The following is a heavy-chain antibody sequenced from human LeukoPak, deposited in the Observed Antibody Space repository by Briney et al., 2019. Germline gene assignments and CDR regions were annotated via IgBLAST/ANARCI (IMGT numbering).Heavy chain of an antibody. J-gene: IGHJ4*02. D-gene: IGHD4-17*01. Sequence: PGGSLRLSCAASGFSISNSAMSWVRQAPGKGLEWVSLIVASSGSTFYADSVKGRFTISRDSSKNTLYLQMNSLRAEDMAVYYCANPPYGASHYWGQGTLVTVSS. CDR2: IVASSGST. CDR1: GFSISNSA. CDR3: ANPPYGASHY. V-gene: IGHV3-23*01.